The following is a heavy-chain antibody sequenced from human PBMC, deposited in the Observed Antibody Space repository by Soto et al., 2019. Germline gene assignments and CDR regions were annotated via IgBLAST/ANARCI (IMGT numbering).Heavy chain of an antibody. Sequence: QLQVQESGPGLVKPSETLSLTCTVSGSSINSSGCYWGWIRQPPGKGLEWIGSMFYGVSTYYNPSLKSRVTVSVDTSKNQFSLNLRSVTAADTAVYYCARLPSRHLVDYWGQGTLVTVSS. CDR1: GSSINSSGCY. V-gene: IGHV4-39*01. CDR2: MFYGVST. CDR3: ARLPSRHLVDY. D-gene: IGHD3-3*02. J-gene: IGHJ4*02.